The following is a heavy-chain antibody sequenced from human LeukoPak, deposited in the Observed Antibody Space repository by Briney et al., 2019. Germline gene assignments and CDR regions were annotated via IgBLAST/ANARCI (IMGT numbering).Heavy chain of an antibody. CDR1: GFPFSRYS. Sequence: GGSPRLSCSTSGFPFSRYSMTWVRQAPGKGLEWLSHISGNGGSTYYADSVKGRFTVSRDNSNNTLYLHLSSLRTEDTAVYFCAKGSTLKLDFWGQGNMVTVSS. V-gene: IGHV3-23*01. CDR2: ISGNGGST. D-gene: IGHD3-16*01. J-gene: IGHJ4*02. CDR3: AKGSTLKLDF.